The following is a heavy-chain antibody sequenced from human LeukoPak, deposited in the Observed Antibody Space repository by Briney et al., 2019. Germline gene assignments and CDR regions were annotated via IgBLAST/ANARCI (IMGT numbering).Heavy chain of an antibody. CDR2: IYHSGST. J-gene: IGHJ5*02. V-gene: IGHV4-39*07. Sequence: KPSETLSLTCTVSGGSISSSSYYWGWIRQPPGKGLEWIGSIYHSGSTYYNPSLKSRVTISVDTSKNQFSLELSSVTAADTAVYYCARGEPGGSSWAYNWFDPWGQGTLVTVS. CDR1: GGSISSSSYY. D-gene: IGHD6-13*01. CDR3: ARGEPGGSSWAYNWFDP.